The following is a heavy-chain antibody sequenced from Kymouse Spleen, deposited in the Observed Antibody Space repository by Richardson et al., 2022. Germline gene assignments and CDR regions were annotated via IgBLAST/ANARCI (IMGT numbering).Heavy chain of an antibody. J-gene: IGHJ6*02. D-gene: IGHD6-13*01. V-gene: IGHV4-34*01. CDR1: GGSFSGYY. CDR2: INHSGST. Sequence: QVQLQQWGAGLLKPSETLSLTCAVYGGSFSGYYWSWIRQPPGKGLEWIGEINHSGSTNYNPSLKSRVTISVDTSKNQFSLKLSSVTAADTAVYYCAREQQLVDYYYGMDVWGQGTTVTVSS. CDR3: AREQQLVDYYYGMDV.